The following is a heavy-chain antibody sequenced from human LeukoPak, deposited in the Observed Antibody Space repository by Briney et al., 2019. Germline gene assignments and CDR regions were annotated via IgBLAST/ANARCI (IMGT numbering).Heavy chain of an antibody. CDR3: AKVQLVYYYYYGMDV. CDR1: GFTFSSYG. D-gene: IGHD6-13*01. V-gene: IGHV3-30*18. CDR2: ISYDGSNK. Sequence: PGRSLRLSCAASGFTFSSYGMHWVRQAPGKGLEWVAVISYDGSNKYYADSVKGRFTISRDNSKNTLYLQMNSLRAEDTAVYYCAKVQLVYYYYYGMDVWGQGTTVTVSS. J-gene: IGHJ6*02.